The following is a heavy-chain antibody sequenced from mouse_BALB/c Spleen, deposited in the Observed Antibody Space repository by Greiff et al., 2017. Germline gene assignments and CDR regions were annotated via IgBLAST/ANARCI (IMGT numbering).Heavy chain of an antibody. CDR1: GFSLTSYG. V-gene: IGHV2-2*02. CDR3: ARNRQLGLRHYYAMDY. J-gene: IGHJ4*01. D-gene: IGHD3-2*01. CDR2: IWSGGST. Sequence: QVQLQQSGPGLVQPSQSLSITCTVSGFSLTSYGVHWVRQSPGKGLEWLGVIWSGGSTDYNAAFISRLSISKDNSKSQVFFKMNSLQANDTAIYYCARNRQLGLRHYYAMDYWGQGTSVTVSS.